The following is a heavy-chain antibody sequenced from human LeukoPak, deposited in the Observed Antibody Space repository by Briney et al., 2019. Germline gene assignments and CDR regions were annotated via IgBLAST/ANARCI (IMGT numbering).Heavy chain of an antibody. J-gene: IGHJ5*02. Sequence: PSETLSLTCTVSGGSISSGGYYWSWIRQHPGKGLEWIGYINIGGSTYYNPSLKSRLTISQDTSKNQFSLKLSSVTAADTAVYFCARVDCSSSGSYINWFDPWGQGTLVTVSS. V-gene: IGHV4-31*03. CDR3: ARVDCSSSGSYINWFDP. CDR2: INIGGST. D-gene: IGHD3-10*01. CDR1: GGSISSGGYY.